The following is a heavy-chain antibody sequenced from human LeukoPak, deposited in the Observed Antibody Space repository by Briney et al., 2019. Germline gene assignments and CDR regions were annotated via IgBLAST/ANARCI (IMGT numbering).Heavy chain of an antibody. V-gene: IGHV3-7*01. CDR2: IKEDGSEK. CDR3: AREGNYAFDI. Sequence: PGGSLRLSCAASGFTFCSHWMSWVRQAPGKGLEWVANIKEDGSEKYYVDSVKGRFTISRNNAENSLYLQMNSLRAEDTAVYYCAREGNYAFDIWGQGTMVTVSS. D-gene: IGHD5-24*01. J-gene: IGHJ3*02. CDR1: GFTFCSHW.